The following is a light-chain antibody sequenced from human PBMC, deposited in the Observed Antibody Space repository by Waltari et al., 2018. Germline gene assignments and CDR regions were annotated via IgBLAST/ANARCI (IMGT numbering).Light chain of an antibody. CDR2: GVD. V-gene: IGLV2-23*02. Sequence: QSALTQPASLSGSPGQSITISCTGTSSDVGYYNRVSWYQQPPGQAPKLLIYGVDKRPSGISNLFSGSKSGKPASLPSSGLQAEDEADYYCCSYVRSVSFVFGGGTKLTVL. CDR3: CSYVRSVSFV. CDR1: SSDVGYYNR. J-gene: IGLJ2*01.